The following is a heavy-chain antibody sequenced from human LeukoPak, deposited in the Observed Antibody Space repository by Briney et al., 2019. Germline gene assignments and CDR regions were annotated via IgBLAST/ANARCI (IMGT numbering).Heavy chain of an antibody. V-gene: IGHV1-69*05. D-gene: IGHD2-2*01. CDR1: GFTFTSSA. CDR2: IIPIFGTA. J-gene: IGHJ4*02. CDR3: AKSVPALWDY. Sequence: EASVKVSCKASGFTFTSSAVQWVRQARGQGLEWMGGIIPIFGTANYAQKFQGRVTITTDESTSTAYMELSSLRSEDTAVYYCAKSVPALWDYWGQGTLVTVSS.